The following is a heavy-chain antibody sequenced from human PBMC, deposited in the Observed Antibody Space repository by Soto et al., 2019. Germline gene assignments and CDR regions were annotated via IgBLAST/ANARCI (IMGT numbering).Heavy chain of an antibody. D-gene: IGHD3-3*01. CDR3: AREARLNYDFWSGYPLPFDP. Sequence: GGSLRLSCAASGFTFSSYSMNWVRQAPGKGLEWVSSISSSSSYIYYADSVKGRFTISRDNAKNSLYLQMNSLRAEDTAVYYCAREARLNYDFWSGYPLPFDPWGQGTLVTVAS. J-gene: IGHJ5*02. CDR1: GFTFSSYS. V-gene: IGHV3-21*01. CDR2: ISSSSSYI.